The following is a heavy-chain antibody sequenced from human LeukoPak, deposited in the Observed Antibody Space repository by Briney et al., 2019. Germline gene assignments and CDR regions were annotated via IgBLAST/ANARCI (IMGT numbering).Heavy chain of an antibody. V-gene: IGHV1-2*02. CDR1: GYTFTSYG. D-gene: IGHD5-18*01. Sequence: ASVKVSCKASGYTFTSYGISWVRQAPGQGLEWMGWINPNSGGTNYAQKFQGRVTMTRDTSISTAYMELSRLRSDDTAVYYCARGGYSYGYDYFDYWGQGTLVTVSS. J-gene: IGHJ4*02. CDR2: INPNSGGT. CDR3: ARGGYSYGYDYFDY.